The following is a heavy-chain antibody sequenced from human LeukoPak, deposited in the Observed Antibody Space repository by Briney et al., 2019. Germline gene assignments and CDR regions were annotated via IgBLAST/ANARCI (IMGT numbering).Heavy chain of an antibody. CDR1: GGSISSSSYY. Sequence: ASETLSLTCTVSGGSISSSSYYWGWIRQPPGKGLEWIGSIYYSGSTYYNPSLKSRVTISVDTSKNQFSLKLSSVTAADTAVYYCAREGGYSGYDHLFDPWGQGTLVTVSS. V-gene: IGHV4-39*02. CDR3: AREGGYSGYDHLFDP. D-gene: IGHD5-12*01. J-gene: IGHJ5*02. CDR2: IYYSGST.